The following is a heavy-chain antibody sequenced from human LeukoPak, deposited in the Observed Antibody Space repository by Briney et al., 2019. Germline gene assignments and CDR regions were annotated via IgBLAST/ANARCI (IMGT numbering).Heavy chain of an antibody. CDR2: VDLNGGST. CDR3: ARLYNFYCEGYYYPFDF. V-gene: IGHV3-20*04. D-gene: IGHD3-10*01. Sequence: GGSLRLSCAASGFSSTDYGMSWFRLAPGKGLEWVSGVDLNGGSTHYADSVKGRFTISRDNAKNSLYIQMNTLRAEDTALYYCARLYNFYCEGYYYPFDFWGQGTLVTVSS. CDR1: GFSSTDYG. J-gene: IGHJ4*02.